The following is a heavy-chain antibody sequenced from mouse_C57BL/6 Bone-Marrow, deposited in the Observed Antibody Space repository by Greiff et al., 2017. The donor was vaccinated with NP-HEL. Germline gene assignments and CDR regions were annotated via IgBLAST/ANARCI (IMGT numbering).Heavy chain of an antibody. J-gene: IGHJ1*03. CDR1: GYTFTSYW. Sequence: QVQLKQPGAELVRPGSSVKLSCKASGYTFTSYWMHWVKQRPIQGLEWIGNIDPSDSETHYNQKFKDKATLTVDKSSSTAYMQLSSLTAEDSAVYYCARCSYYSNFDWYFDVWGTGTTVTVSS. V-gene: IGHV1-52*01. CDR3: ARCSYYSNFDWYFDV. D-gene: IGHD2-5*01. CDR2: IDPSDSET.